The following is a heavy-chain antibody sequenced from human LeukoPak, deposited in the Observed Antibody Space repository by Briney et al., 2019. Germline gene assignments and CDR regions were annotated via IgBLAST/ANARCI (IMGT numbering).Heavy chain of an antibody. CDR1: GFTFTTYS. J-gene: IGHJ4*02. CDR2: TNPGGITT. D-gene: IGHD1-1*01. V-gene: IGHV3-23*01. Sequence: QPGGSLRLSCAASGFTFTTYSMTWVRQAPGKGLEWVSTTNPGGITTYYADSVKGRFTISRDNSKNTVSLQMDSLRADDTAAYYCAKDRAGTPWADWGQGTLVTVSS. CDR3: AKDRAGTPWAD.